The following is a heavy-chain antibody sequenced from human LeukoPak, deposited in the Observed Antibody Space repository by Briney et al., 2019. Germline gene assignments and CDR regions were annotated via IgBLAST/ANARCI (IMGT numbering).Heavy chain of an antibody. CDR2: ISGSAITT. Sequence: GGCLRLSSAASRFYSDDDAMSWVRQPPGQGVEWVSTISGSAITTFYADAVKGRFTISRDNTQNTLFLQRNRLRADDTAGYHFARTSHMLGASFVLYWGQG. CDR1: RFYSDDDA. V-gene: IGHV3-23*01. D-gene: IGHD2-8*01. CDR3: ARTSHMLGASFVLY. J-gene: IGHJ4*02.